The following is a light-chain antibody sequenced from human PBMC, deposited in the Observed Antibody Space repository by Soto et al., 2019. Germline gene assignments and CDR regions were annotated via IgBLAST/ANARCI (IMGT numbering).Light chain of an antibody. Sequence: EIVLTQSPGTLSLSPGERATLSCRASQSVSSSFLAWYQQKPGQAPRLLIYGASSRATGIPDRFSGSGSGTDFTLTISRLEPEDVAVYYCQQHDNSPLTFGGGTKVEIK. V-gene: IGKV3-20*01. CDR3: QQHDNSPLT. CDR2: GAS. J-gene: IGKJ4*01. CDR1: QSVSSSF.